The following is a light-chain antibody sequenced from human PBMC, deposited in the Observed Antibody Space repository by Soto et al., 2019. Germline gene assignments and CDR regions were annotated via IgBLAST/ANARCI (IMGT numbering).Light chain of an antibody. CDR2: KAT. CDR3: QQYHTYLYT. Sequence: DIKMPQSPSALVAPVGDRVTITCRASQSLGGWLAWYQQKPWEAPKLLIYKATTLENGVPSRFSGSGSGTEFTLTIRSLHPEDSATYFCQQYHTYLYTFGHGKKLEI. V-gene: IGKV1-5*03. J-gene: IGKJ2*01. CDR1: QSLGGW.